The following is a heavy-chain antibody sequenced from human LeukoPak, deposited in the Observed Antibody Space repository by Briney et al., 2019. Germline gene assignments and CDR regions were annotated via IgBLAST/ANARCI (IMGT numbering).Heavy chain of an antibody. V-gene: IGHV3-23*01. CDR2: ISGSGDNT. CDR3: AKRSGYTTGWFFDF. D-gene: IGHD6-19*01. CDR1: GFSFSSYA. Sequence: PGGSLKLSCAASGFSFSSYAMSWVRQAPGKGLEWVSSISGSGDNTYYAESVKGRFTISRDNTKNTLFLQMTSLRAEDTALFYCAKRSGYTTGWFFDFWGQGTLVTVSS. J-gene: IGHJ4*02.